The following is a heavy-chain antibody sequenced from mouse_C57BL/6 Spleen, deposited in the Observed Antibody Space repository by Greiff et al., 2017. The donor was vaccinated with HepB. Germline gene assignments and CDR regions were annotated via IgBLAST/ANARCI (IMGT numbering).Heavy chain of an antibody. D-gene: IGHD2-2*01. CDR1: GFTFSSYA. CDR2: ISDGGSYT. Sequence: VQRVESGGGLVKPGGSLKLSCAASGFTFSSYAMSWVRQTPEKRLEWVATISDGGSYTYYPDNVKGRFTISRDNAKNNLYLQMSHLKSEDTAMYYCARATMVTSYAMDYWGQGTSVTVSS. J-gene: IGHJ4*01. V-gene: IGHV5-4*01. CDR3: ARATMVTSYAMDY.